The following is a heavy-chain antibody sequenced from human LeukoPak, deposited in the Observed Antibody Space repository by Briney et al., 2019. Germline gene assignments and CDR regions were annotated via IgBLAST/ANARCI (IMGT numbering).Heavy chain of an antibody. CDR3: ARAKHSSSWYYRYFDY. Sequence: ASVKVSCKASGYTFTSYGISWVRQAPGQGLEWMGWINPNSGGTNYAQKFQGWVTKTRDTSISTAYMELSRLRSDDTAVYYCARAKHSSSWYYRYFDYWGQGTLVTVSS. CDR2: INPNSGGT. D-gene: IGHD6-13*01. V-gene: IGHV1-2*04. CDR1: GYTFTSYG. J-gene: IGHJ4*02.